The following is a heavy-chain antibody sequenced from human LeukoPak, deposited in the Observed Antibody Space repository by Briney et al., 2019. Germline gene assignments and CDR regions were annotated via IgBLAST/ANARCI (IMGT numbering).Heavy chain of an antibody. CDR2: ITSGGDYI. CDR1: GFAFNTFN. V-gene: IGHV3-21*01. D-gene: IGHD3-9*01. Sequence: GGSLGLSCAASGFAFNTFNMNWVRQAPGKGLEWVSSITSGGDYIYYADSVKGRFTTSRDNAKNSLSLQLNSLRVEDTAVYYCARGHYDVLAASYKWTPDYWGQGTLVTVSS. CDR3: ARGHYDVLAASYKWTPDY. J-gene: IGHJ4*02.